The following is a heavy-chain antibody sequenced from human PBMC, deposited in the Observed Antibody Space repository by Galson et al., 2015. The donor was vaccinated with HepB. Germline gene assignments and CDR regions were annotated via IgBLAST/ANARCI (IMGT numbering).Heavy chain of an antibody. V-gene: IGHV3-23*01. CDR1: GFTFSSYA. CDR2: ISGSGGST. D-gene: IGHD5-24*01. CDR3: AKWRRWLQRSHYFDY. Sequence: SLRLSCAASGFTFSSYAMSWVRQAPGKGLEWVSAISGSGGSTYYADSVKGRFTISRDNSKNTLYLQMNSLRAEDTAVYYCAKWRRWLQRSHYFDYWGQGTLVTVSS. J-gene: IGHJ4*02.